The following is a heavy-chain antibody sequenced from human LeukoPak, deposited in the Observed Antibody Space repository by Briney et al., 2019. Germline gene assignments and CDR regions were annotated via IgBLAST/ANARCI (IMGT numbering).Heavy chain of an antibody. D-gene: IGHD5-18*01. CDR3: ARVWIHDAYYYMDV. Sequence: ASVKVSCKASGYTFTAYYMHWVRQAPGQGLEWMAWINPNSGGTNYAQKFQGRVTMTRDTSISTAYMELSRLRSDDTAVYYCARVWIHDAYYYMDVWGKGTTVTISS. CDR1: GYTFTAYY. J-gene: IGHJ6*03. V-gene: IGHV1-2*02. CDR2: INPNSGGT.